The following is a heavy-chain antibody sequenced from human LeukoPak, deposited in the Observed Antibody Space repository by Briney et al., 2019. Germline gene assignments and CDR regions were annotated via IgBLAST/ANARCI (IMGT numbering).Heavy chain of an antibody. V-gene: IGHV3-21*01. CDR2: ISSSSSYI. CDR1: GFTFSSYS. CDR3: ARVRLYCSGGSCYPYYFDY. Sequence: PGGSLRLSCAASGFTFSSYSMNWVRQAPGKGLEWVSSISSSSSYIYYADSVKGRFTISRDNAKNTLYLQMNSLRAEDTAVYYCARVRLYCSGGSCYPYYFDYWGQGTLVTVSS. D-gene: IGHD2-15*01. J-gene: IGHJ4*02.